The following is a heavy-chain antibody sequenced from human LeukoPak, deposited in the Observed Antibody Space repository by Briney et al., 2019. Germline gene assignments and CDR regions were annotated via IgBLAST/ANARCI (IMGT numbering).Heavy chain of an antibody. J-gene: IGHJ3*02. Sequence: PGGSLRLSCAASGFTFSSYSMNWVRQAPGKGLEWVSSISSSSSYIYYADSVKGRFTISRDNAKNSLYLQMNSMRAEDTAVYFCAREISYGDYPSGGAFDNWGQGTMVTVSS. CDR2: ISSSSSYI. V-gene: IGHV3-21*01. CDR3: AREISYGDYPSGGAFDN. CDR1: GFTFSSYS. D-gene: IGHD4-17*01.